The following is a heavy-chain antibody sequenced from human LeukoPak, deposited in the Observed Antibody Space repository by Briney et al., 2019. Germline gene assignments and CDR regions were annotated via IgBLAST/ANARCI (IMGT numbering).Heavy chain of an antibody. CDR3: AIKHDGSWYSPFDY. J-gene: IGHJ4*02. D-gene: IGHD6-13*01. CDR2: IYPGDSDT. Sequence: ESLKISCQGSGYPFTNYWIGWVRQMPGKGLAWMGIIYPGDSDTSYSPSFQGQVTISADKSISAAYLQWNSLKASDSAMYYCAIKHDGSWYSPFDYWGQGTLVTVSS. V-gene: IGHV5-51*06. CDR1: GYPFTNYW.